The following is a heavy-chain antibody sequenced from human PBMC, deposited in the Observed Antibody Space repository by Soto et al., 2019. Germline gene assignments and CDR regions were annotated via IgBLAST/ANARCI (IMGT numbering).Heavy chain of an antibody. CDR1: CYTFSSYG. V-gene: IGHV1-18*01. J-gene: IGHJ4*02. CDR3: ARDMEYSSSSEGDY. CDR2: ISAYNGNT. Sequence: APVKGSCQASCYTFSSYGISWGRQAPGQGLEWMGWISAYNGNTNYAQKLQGRVTMTTDTSTSTAYMELRSLRSDDTAVYYCARDMEYSSSSEGDYWGQGTLVTVSS. D-gene: IGHD6-6*01.